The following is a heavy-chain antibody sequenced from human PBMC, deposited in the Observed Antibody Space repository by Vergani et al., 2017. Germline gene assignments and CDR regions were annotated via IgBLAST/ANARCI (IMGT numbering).Heavy chain of an antibody. CDR1: GGSFSGYY. CDR3: ARGRGSGYYYGNPPLFDY. V-gene: IGHV4-34*01. J-gene: IGHJ4*02. CDR2: INHSGST. D-gene: IGHD3-22*01. Sequence: QVQLQQWGAGLLKPSETLSLTCAVYGGSFSGYYWSWIRQPPGKGLEWIGEINHSGSTNYNPSLTSRVTISVDTSQKQFSLKLSSVTAADTAVYYCARGRGSGYYYGNPPLFDYWGQGTLVTVSS.